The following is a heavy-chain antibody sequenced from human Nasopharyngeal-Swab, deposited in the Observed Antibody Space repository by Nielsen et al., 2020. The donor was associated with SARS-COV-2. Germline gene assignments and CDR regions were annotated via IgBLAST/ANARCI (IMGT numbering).Heavy chain of an antibody. Sequence: ESLKISCAASGFTFDYYGMSWVLQPPGPGLESVSGINCNCGSTGYADSVKGRFTISRDNAKNSLYLQMNSLRAEDTALYHCARGSSGYLGPAYYMDVWGKGTTVTVSS. V-gene: IGHV3-20*01. CDR3: ARGSSGYLGPAYYMDV. D-gene: IGHD3-22*01. CDR2: INCNCGST. J-gene: IGHJ6*03. CDR1: GFTFDYYG.